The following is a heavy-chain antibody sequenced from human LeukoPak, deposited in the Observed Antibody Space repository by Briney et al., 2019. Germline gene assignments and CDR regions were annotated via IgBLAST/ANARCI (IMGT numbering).Heavy chain of an antibody. J-gene: IGHJ3*02. Sequence: GGSLRLSCAASGFTFSSYGMHWVRQAPGKGLEWVAVISYDGSNEYYGDSVKGRFTISRDNSKNTLYLQMNSLRVEDTAVYYCAREPGIAVATDAFDIWGQGTMVTVSS. V-gene: IGHV3-30*04. CDR1: GFTFSSYG. CDR3: AREPGIAVATDAFDI. D-gene: IGHD6-19*01. CDR2: ISYDGSNE.